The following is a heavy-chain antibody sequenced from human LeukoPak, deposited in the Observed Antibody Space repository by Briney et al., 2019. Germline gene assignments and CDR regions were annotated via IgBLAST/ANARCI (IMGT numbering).Heavy chain of an antibody. CDR1: GFTFSSYG. Sequence: GGSLRLSCAASGFTFSSYGMHWVRQAPGKGLEGVAVIWYDGNKNYYADSVKGRFTISRDNSKNTLYLQMNSLRAEDTAVYYCARVAQYSSAWYSFDYWGQGTLVTVSS. D-gene: IGHD6-19*01. CDR2: IWYDGNKN. CDR3: ARVAQYSSAWYSFDY. V-gene: IGHV3-33*01. J-gene: IGHJ4*02.